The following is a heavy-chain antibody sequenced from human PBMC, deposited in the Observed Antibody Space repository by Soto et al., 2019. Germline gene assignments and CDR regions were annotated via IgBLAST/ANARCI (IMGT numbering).Heavy chain of an antibody. CDR2: ISYDGSNK. J-gene: IGHJ4*02. CDR3: ARGVGAFDY. V-gene: IGHV3-30-3*01. Sequence: GGSLRLSCAASGFTFSSYAMHWVRQAPGKGLEWVAVISYDGSNKYYADSVKGRFTISRDNSKNTLYLQMNSLRAEDTAVYYCARGVGAFDYWGQGTLVTAPQ. CDR1: GFTFSSYA. D-gene: IGHD1-26*01.